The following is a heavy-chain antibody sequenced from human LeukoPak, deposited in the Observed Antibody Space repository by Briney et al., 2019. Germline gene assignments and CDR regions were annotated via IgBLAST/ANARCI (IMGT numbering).Heavy chain of an antibody. Sequence: GGSLRLSCAASGFTFSSYAMHWVRQAPGKGLEWVAVISYDGSNKYYADSVKGRFTISRDNSKNTLYLQMNSLRAEDTAVYYCAKDSDSSSWTPFDYGGQGTLGTVSS. CDR2: ISYDGSNK. D-gene: IGHD6-13*01. V-gene: IGHV3-30*04. CDR1: GFTFSSYA. J-gene: IGHJ4*02. CDR3: AKDSDSSSWTPFDY.